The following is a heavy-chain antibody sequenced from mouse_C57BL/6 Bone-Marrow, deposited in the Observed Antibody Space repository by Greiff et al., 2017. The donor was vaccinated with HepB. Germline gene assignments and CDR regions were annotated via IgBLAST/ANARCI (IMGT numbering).Heavy chain of an antibody. CDR2: IDPSDSDT. J-gene: IGHJ2*03. CDR3: ARDYGR. Sequence: QVQLQQPGAELVRPGSSVKLSCKASGYTFTSYWMHWVKQRPIQGLEWIGNIDPSDSDTHYNQKFKDKATLTGDKSSSTAYMQLSSLTSEDSADYCSARDYGRGGRGNGPTVTA. CDR1: GYTFTSYW. D-gene: IGHD2-1*01. V-gene: IGHV1-52*01.